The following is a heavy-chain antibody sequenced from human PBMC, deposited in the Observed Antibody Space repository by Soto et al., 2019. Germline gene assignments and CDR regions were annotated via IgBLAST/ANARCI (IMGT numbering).Heavy chain of an antibody. CDR1: GFTLSNYA. CDR2: LSFSGISA. CDR3: ARDSWSGTVVTIPFEY. D-gene: IGHD5-12*01. J-gene: IGHJ4*02. Sequence: GGSLRLSCAASGFTLSNYAMSWVRQAPGMGLEWVSTLSFSGISAFYTDSVKGRFIISRDDSKNTLYLQMNTLRAEDTAIYYCARDSWSGTVVTIPFEYWRQGTLATVSS. V-gene: IGHV3-23*01.